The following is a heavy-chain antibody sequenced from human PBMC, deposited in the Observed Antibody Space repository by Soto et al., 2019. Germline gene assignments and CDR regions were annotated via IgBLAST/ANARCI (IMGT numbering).Heavy chain of an antibody. CDR1: GYTFTSYG. J-gene: IGHJ4*02. CDR2: ISAYNGNT. CDR3: ARVSRVFYYDSSGYYFDY. D-gene: IGHD3-22*01. Sequence: GASVKVSCKASGYTFTSYGISWVRQAPGQGLEWMGWISAYNGNTNYAQKLQGRVTMTTDTSTSTAYMELRSLRSDDTAVYYCARVSRVFYYDSSGYYFDYWGQGTLVTVSS. V-gene: IGHV1-18*01.